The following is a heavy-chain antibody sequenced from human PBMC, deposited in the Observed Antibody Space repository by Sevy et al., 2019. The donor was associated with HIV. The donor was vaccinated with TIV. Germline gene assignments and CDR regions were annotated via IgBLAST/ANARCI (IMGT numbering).Heavy chain of an antibody. V-gene: IGHV3-11*01. D-gene: IGHD4-17*01. CDR3: ARDHVKDGDFGDYYYYAMDV. Sequence: GGSLRLSCAASGFTFSDYYMSWIRQAPGKGLEWLSYISSSGDTIYYADSVKGRFTISRDNAKKSLYLQMNSLSAEDTAVYYCARDHVKDGDFGDYYYYAMDVWGQGTTVTVSS. CDR1: GFTFSDYY. J-gene: IGHJ6*02. CDR2: ISSSGDTI.